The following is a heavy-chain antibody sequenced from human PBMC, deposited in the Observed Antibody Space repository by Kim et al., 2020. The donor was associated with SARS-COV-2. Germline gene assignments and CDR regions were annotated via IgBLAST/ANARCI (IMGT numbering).Heavy chain of an antibody. J-gene: IGHJ6*02. D-gene: IGHD3-22*01. CDR1: GGSISSGDYY. Sequence: SETLSLTCTVSGGSISSGDYYWSWIRQPPGKGLEWIGYIYYSGSTYYNPSLKSRVTISVDTSKNQFSLKLSSVTAADTAVYYCARVPFLRDYYDSSGYYYYYYYGMDVWGQGTTVTVSS. CDR2: IYYSGST. CDR3: ARVPFLRDYYDSSGYYYYYYYGMDV. V-gene: IGHV4-30-4*01.